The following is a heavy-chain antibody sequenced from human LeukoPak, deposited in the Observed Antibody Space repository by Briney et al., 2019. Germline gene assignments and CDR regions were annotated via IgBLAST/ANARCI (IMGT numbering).Heavy chain of an antibody. Sequence: ATVKVSCKASGYTFTSYDMHWVRQAPGQGLEWMGTINPSGGSTTYAQQFKGRVTMTTDTSTSMVYKVLSSLRSGDTAVYYCARGKGRWGHGYNYYIDYWGQGTLVTVSS. CDR3: ARGKGRWGHGYNYYIDY. CDR1: GYTFTSYD. J-gene: IGHJ4*02. D-gene: IGHD5-24*01. CDR2: INPSGGST. V-gene: IGHV1-46*01.